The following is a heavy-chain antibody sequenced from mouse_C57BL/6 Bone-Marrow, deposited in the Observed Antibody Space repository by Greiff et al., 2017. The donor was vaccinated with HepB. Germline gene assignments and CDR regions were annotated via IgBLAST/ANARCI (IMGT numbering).Heavy chain of an antibody. CDR2: IYPRDGST. Sequence: VQLQQSGPELVKPGASVKLSCKASGYTFTSYDINWVKQRPGQGLEWIGWIYPRDGSTKYNEKFKGKATLTVDTSSSTAYMELNSLTSEDSAVYYCARLGYFDYWGQGTTLTVSS. V-gene: IGHV1-85*01. CDR1: GYTFTSYD. J-gene: IGHJ2*01. CDR3: ARLGYFDY.